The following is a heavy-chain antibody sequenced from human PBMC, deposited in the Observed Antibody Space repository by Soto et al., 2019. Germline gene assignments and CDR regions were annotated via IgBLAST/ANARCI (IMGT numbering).Heavy chain of an antibody. J-gene: IGHJ5*02. V-gene: IGHV3-33*01. CDR2: IWYDGSNK. D-gene: IGHD3-10*01. Sequence: GGSLRLSCAASGFTFSGYGMHWVRQAPGKGLEWVAVIWYDGSNKYYADSVKGRFTISRDNSKNTLYLQMNSLRAEDTAVYYCAATRHYYGSGSYYNGIWFDPWGQGTLVTVSS. CDR1: GFTFSGYG. CDR3: AATRHYYGSGSYYNGIWFDP.